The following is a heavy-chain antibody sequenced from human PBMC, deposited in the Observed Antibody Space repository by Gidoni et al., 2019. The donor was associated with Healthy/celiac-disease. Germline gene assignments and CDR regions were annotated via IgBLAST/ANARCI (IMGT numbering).Heavy chain of an antibody. J-gene: IGHJ4*02. Sequence: QVQLVESGGGVVQPGRSLRLSCAASGFTFSSYGMHWVRQAPGKGLEWVAVNSYDGSNKYYADSVKGRFTISRDNSKNTLYLQMNSLRAEDKAVYYCAKELSPPYYDLADIVATIWGGGVDYWGQGTLVTVSS. V-gene: IGHV3-30*18. CDR1: GFTFSSYG. D-gene: IGHD5-12*01. CDR3: AKELSPPYYDLADIVATIWGGGVDY. CDR2: NSYDGSNK.